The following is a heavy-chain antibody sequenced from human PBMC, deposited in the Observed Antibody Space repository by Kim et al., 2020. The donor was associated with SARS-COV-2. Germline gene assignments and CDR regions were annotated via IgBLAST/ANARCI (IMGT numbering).Heavy chain of an antibody. J-gene: IGHJ6*02. CDR2: ISAYNGNT. D-gene: IGHD2-15*01. CDR1: GYTFTSYG. CDR3: ARDSANYCSGGSCYYYYYGMDV. V-gene: IGHV1-18*01. Sequence: ASVKVSCKASGYTFTSYGISWVRQAPGQGLEWMGWISAYNGNTNYAQKLQGRVTMTTDTSTSTAYMELRSLRSDDTAVYYCARDSANYCSGGSCYYYYYGMDVWGRGTTVTVSS.